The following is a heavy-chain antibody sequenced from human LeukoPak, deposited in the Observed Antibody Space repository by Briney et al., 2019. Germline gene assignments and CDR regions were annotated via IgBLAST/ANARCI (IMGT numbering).Heavy chain of an antibody. CDR2: SHTSGST. J-gene: IGHJ3*01. CDR3: AIHARYGHYNPNDV. CDR1: GDSVSAFY. D-gene: IGHD4-17*01. Sequence: PSETLCLSCAVSGDSVSAFYWSWLRQPPGKELEWIGYSHTSGSTGYNTPPESRVSISLDTSNNQLSLRVTSMTAADTAVYDCAIHARYGHYNPNDVGGQGTMVTVSA. V-gene: IGHV4-4*09.